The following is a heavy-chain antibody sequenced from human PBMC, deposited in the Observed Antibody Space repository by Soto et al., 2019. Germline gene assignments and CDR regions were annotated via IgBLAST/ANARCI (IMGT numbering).Heavy chain of an antibody. CDR1: GGSISSYY. D-gene: IGHD6-19*01. Sequence: QVQLQESGPGLVKPSETLSLTCTVSGGSISSYYWSWIRQPPGEGLEWLGYIYYSASTNDNPTLKSRVTISVDTSKNQFSLKMSSVTAAETAVYYWARDYHSGGAFDIWGQGTMVTVSS. V-gene: IGHV4-59*01. J-gene: IGHJ3*02. CDR2: IYYSAST. CDR3: ARDYHSGGAFDI.